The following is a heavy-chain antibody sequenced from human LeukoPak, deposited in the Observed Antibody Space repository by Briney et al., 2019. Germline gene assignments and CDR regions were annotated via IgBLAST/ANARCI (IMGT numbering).Heavy chain of an antibody. J-gene: IGHJ6*03. CDR3: ARGHPAWFGELYYYYYYMDV. D-gene: IGHD3-10*01. CDR1: GGSFSGYY. V-gene: IGHV4-34*01. CDR2: INHSGST. Sequence: SETLSLTCAVYGGSFSGYYWSWIRQPPGKGLEWIGEINHSGSTNCNPSLKSRVTISVDTSKNQFSLKLSSVTAADTAVYYCARGHPAWFGELYYYYYYMDVWGKGTTVTVSS.